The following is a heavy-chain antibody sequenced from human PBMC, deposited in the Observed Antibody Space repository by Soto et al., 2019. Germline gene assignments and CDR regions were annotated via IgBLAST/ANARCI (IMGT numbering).Heavy chain of an antibody. D-gene: IGHD6-13*01. Sequence: PSETKSHTNTVSDGYISSFYWSWIRQPPGKGLEWIGYIYYSGSTNYNPSLKSRVTISVDTSENQFSLKLSSVTAADTAVYYCARDSWSDAFDIWGQGTMVTVSS. CDR1: DGYISSFY. CDR2: IYYSGST. J-gene: IGHJ3*02. CDR3: ARDSWSDAFDI. V-gene: IGHV4-59*01.